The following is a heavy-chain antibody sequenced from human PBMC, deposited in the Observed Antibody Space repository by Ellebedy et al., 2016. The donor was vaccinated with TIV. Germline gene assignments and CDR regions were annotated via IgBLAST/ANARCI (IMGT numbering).Heavy chain of an antibody. CDR1: GGSFSGYY. V-gene: IGHV4-34*01. J-gene: IGHJ4*02. CDR2: INHSGST. CDR3: AREGGYCSGDACYSAYIDY. Sequence: SETLSLXXTVYGGSFSGYYWSWIRQPPGKGLEWIGDINHSGSTNYNPSLKSRVTISVDTSKNQFSLKLSSVTAADTAVYYCAREGGYCSGDACYSAYIDYWGQGTLVTVSS. D-gene: IGHD2-15*01.